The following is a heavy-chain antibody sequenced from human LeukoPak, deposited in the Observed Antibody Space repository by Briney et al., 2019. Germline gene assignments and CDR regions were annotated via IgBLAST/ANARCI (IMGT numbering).Heavy chain of an antibody. D-gene: IGHD2-2*01. CDR3: ARGVRVVPAAIPKHYYYYMDV. J-gene: IGHJ6*03. Sequence: ASVKVSCKASGYTFTSYDINWVRQATGQGLEWMGWMNPNSGNTGYAQKFQGRVTITRNTSISTAYMELSSLRSEDTAVYYCARGVRVVPAAIPKHYYYYMDVWGKGTTVTASS. CDR2: MNPNSGNT. CDR1: GYTFTSYD. V-gene: IGHV1-8*03.